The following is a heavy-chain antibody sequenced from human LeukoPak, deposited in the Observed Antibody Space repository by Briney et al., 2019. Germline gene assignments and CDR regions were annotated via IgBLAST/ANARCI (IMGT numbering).Heavy chain of an antibody. CDR2: ISGSGGST. CDR3: AKDLGHCGGDCYSGGDY. J-gene: IGHJ4*02. Sequence: PGGSLRLSCAASGFTFSNYVMTWVRQAPGKGLEWVSGISGSGGSTYYADSVKGRFTISRDNSKNTLYLQMNSLRAEDTAVYYCAKDLGHCGGDCYSGGDYRGQGTLVTVPS. CDR1: GFTFSNYV. D-gene: IGHD2-21*02. V-gene: IGHV3-23*01.